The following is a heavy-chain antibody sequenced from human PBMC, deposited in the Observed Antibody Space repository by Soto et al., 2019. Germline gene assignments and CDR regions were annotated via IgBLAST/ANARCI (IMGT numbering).Heavy chain of an antibody. CDR1: GGTFSSYA. V-gene: IGHV1-69*01. Sequence: QVQLVQSGAEVQKPGPSVKVSCKASGGTFSSYAISWVRQAPGQGLEWMGGIIPIFGTANYAQKFQGRVTITADESTSTAYMELSSLRSEDTAVYYCARVYYDYVWGSYRYDAFDIWGQGTMVTVSS. CDR3: ARVYYDYVWGSYRYDAFDI. CDR2: IIPIFGTA. D-gene: IGHD3-16*02. J-gene: IGHJ3*02.